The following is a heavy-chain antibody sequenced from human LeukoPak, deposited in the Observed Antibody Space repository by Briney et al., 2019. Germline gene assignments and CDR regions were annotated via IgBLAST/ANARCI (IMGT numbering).Heavy chain of an antibody. Sequence: PSETLSLTCTVSGYSISSGYYWGWIRQPPGKGLEWIGSIYHSGGTYYNPSLKSRVTISVDTSKNQFSLKLSSVTAADTAVYYCARDGHSGYVDYWGQGTLVTVSS. J-gene: IGHJ4*02. CDR2: IYHSGGT. D-gene: IGHD1-26*01. V-gene: IGHV4-38-2*02. CDR3: ARDGHSGYVDY. CDR1: GYSISSGYY.